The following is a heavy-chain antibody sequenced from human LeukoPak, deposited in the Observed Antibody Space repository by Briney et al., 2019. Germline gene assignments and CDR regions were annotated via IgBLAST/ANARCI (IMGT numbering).Heavy chain of an antibody. Sequence: SETLSLTCAVYGGSFSGYYWSWIRQPPGKGLEWIGEINHSGSTNYNPSLKSRVTISVDTSKNQFSPKLSSVTAADTAVYYCARGPLWFEENGFDYWGQGTLVTVSS. CDR1: GGSFSGYY. CDR3: ARGPLWFEENGFDY. V-gene: IGHV4-34*01. D-gene: IGHD3-10*01. J-gene: IGHJ4*02. CDR2: INHSGST.